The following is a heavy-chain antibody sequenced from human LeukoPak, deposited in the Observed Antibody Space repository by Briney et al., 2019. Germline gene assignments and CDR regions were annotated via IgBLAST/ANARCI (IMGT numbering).Heavy chain of an antibody. D-gene: IGHD4-11*01. CDR1: GGSFSDYY. V-gene: IGHV4-34*01. J-gene: IGHJ4*02. CDR2: IYYSGST. CDR3: ARHLTTVAYFDY. Sequence: PSETLSLTCAVYGGSFSDYYWSWIRQPPGKGLEWIGSIYYSGSTYYNPSLKSRVTISVDTSKNQFSLKLSSVTAADTAVYYCARHLTTVAYFDYWGQGTLVTVSS.